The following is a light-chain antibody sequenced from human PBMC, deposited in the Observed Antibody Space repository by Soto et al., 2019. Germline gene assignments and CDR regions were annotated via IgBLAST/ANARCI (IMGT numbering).Light chain of an antibody. V-gene: IGKV3-15*01. CDR2: DTS. CDR3: QLYSRSPRQIT. CDR1: QSVTSN. Sequence: IVMTQSPATLSVSPGERATLCCRAGQSVTSNLAWYEQRPGQAPRLLIYDTSTRATGIPARISGSGSGAEFTLTISSLQSEDFAVYYCQLYSRSPRQITFGQGTRLEIK. J-gene: IGKJ5*01.